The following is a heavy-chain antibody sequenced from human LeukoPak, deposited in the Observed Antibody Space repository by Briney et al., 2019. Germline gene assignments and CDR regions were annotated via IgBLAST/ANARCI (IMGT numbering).Heavy chain of an antibody. CDR2: ISSSGNTV. Sequence: GGSLRLSCAASGFTFSDYYMSWIRQAPGKGLEGVSYISSSGNTVKYADSVKGRFTISRDNAKNSLYLQMNSLRAEDTAVYYCARDQVSVAGTGIDYWGQGTLVTVSS. J-gene: IGHJ4*02. CDR1: GFTFSDYY. CDR3: ARDQVSVAGTGIDY. V-gene: IGHV3-11*04. D-gene: IGHD6-19*01.